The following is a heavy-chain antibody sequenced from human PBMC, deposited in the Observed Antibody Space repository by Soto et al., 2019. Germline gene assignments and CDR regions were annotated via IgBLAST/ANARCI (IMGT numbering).Heavy chain of an antibody. CDR3: ARGVAPDV. Sequence: PSETLSLTCTVSGASIGGSSYSWGWIRQPPGKGLEWIANLFHSVRTPYNPSLKSRLTISVDTPKNHFSLKLTSVTAAGMAVYYCARGVAPDVWGQGTTVTVSS. CDR1: GASIGGSSYS. V-gene: IGHV4-39*02. J-gene: IGHJ6*02. CDR2: LFHSVRT.